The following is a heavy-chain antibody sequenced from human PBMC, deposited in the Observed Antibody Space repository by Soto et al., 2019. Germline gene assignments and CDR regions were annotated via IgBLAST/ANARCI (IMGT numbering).Heavy chain of an antibody. CDR2: ISYDGSNK. CDR1: GFTFSSYA. CDR3: ARDVIFNQYYDFWSGYYANWFDP. D-gene: IGHD3-3*01. V-gene: IGHV3-30-3*01. Sequence: GGSLRLSCAASGFTFSSYAMHWVRQAPGKGLEWVAVISYDGSNKYYADTVKGRITISRDNSKNTLYLQMNSLRAEDTAVYYCARDVIFNQYYDFWSGYYANWFDPWGQGTLVTVSS. J-gene: IGHJ5*02.